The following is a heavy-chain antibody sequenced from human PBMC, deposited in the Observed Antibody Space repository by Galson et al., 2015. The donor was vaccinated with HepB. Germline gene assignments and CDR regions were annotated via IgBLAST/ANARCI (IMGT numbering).Heavy chain of an antibody. D-gene: IGHD3-3*01. CDR2: IDWDDDK. J-gene: IGHJ3*02. CDR1: GFSLSTSGMC. V-gene: IGHV2-70*01. CDR3: ARIRGTIFGVATSGFDI. Sequence: PALVKPTQTLTLTCTFSGFSLSTSGMCVSWIRQPPGKALEWLALIDWDDDKYYSTSLKTRLTISKDTSKNQAVLTMTNMDPVDTATYYCARIRGTIFGVATSGFDIWGQGTMVTVSS.